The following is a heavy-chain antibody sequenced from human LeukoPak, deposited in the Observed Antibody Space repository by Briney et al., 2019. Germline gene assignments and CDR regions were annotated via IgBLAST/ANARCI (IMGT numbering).Heavy chain of an antibody. V-gene: IGHV2-5*01. CDR3: AHFESSGYYPQFDY. J-gene: IGHJ4*02. CDR2: IYWNDDK. Sequence: ESGPTLVKPTQTLTLTCTFSGFSLSTSGVGVGWIRQPPGKALEWLALIYWNDDKRYSPSLKSRLTITKDTSKNQVVLTMTNMDPVDTATYYCAHFESSGYYPQFDYWGQGTLVTVSS. CDR1: GFSLSTSGVG. D-gene: IGHD3-22*01.